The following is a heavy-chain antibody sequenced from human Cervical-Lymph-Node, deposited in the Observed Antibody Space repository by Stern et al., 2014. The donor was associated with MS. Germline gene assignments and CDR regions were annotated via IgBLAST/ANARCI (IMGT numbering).Heavy chain of an antibody. J-gene: IGHJ6*02. CDR1: GFSLSNSG. CDR2: MSFVGVNK. CDR3: MGVGDAMHV. V-gene: IGHV3-30*03. Sequence: VQLVESGGGVVQPGRSLTLSCAASGFSLSNSGMHWVRQAPGQGLEWVAVMSFVGVNKKYGDSVKGRFSISRDMANNTLFLQMNSLRPEDTAVYYCMGVGDAMHVWGQGTTVIVSS.